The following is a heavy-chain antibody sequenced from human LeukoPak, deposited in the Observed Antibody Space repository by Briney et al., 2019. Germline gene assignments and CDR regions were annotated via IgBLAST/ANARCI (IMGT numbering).Heavy chain of an antibody. CDR1: GGSFSCYY. V-gene: IGHV4-34*01. CDR3: ARARRGSTSSPFRSSIAARNYFDY. J-gene: IGHJ4*02. CDR2: INHSGST. D-gene: IGHD6-6*01. Sequence: PSETLSLSCAVYGGSFSCYYWSWIRQPPGKGLEWIGEINHSGSTNYNPSLKSRVTISVDTSKNQLSLKLSSVTAADTAVYYCARARRGSTSSPFRSSIAARNYFDYWGQGTVGTVSS.